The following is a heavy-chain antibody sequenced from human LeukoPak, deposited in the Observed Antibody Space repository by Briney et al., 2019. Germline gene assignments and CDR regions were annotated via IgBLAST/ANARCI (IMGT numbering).Heavy chain of an antibody. CDR3: ARLEQYYYSYMDV. CDR2: IYYSGST. J-gene: IGHJ6*03. D-gene: IGHD5-24*01. Sequence: SETLSLTCTVSGGSISSYYWSWIRQPPGKGLEWIGYIYYSGSTNYNPSLKSRVTISVDTSKNQFSLKLSSVTAADTAVYYCARLEQYYYSYMDVWGKGTTVTVSS. CDR1: GGSISSYY. V-gene: IGHV4-59*01.